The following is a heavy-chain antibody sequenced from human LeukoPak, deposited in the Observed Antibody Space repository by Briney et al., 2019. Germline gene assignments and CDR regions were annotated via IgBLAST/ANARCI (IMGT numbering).Heavy chain of an antibody. J-gene: IGHJ5*02. V-gene: IGHV1-24*01. CDR1: GYTLTELS. Sequence: ASVKVSCKVSGYTLTELSMHWVRQAPGKGLEWMGGFDPEDGETIYAQKFQGRVTMTEDTSTDTAYMELSSLRSEDTAVYYCATDLRLTTILDWLVPWCQGALGTV. CDR2: FDPEDGET. D-gene: IGHD3-3*01. CDR3: ATDLRLTTILDWLVP.